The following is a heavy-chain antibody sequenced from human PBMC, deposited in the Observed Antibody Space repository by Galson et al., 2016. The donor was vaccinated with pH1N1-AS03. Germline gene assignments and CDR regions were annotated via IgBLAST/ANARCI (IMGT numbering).Heavy chain of an antibody. CDR2: IRWNGDK. CDR3: ARDFNWRIDY. J-gene: IGHJ4*02. CDR1: GFSLDSTDVN. V-gene: IGHV2-5*01. Sequence: PALVKPTQTLTLTCTFSGFSLDSTDVNVAWIRQSPGKALEWLALIRWNGDKHYSPSLKNRLTVTKDTSKNQVVLTMTNLDPVDTATYFCARDFNWRIDYWGQGTLVTVSS. D-gene: IGHD1-1*01.